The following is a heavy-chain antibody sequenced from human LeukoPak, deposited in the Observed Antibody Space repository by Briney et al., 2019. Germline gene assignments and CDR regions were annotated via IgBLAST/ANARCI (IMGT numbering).Heavy chain of an antibody. V-gene: IGHV3-9*01. CDR3: ARDHPPYYYGSGSYYHY. Sequence: GGSLRLSCAVSGFSFNEYAMHWVRQAPGKGLEWVSGISWNSGSIGYADSVKGRFTISRDNAKNSLYLQMNSLRAEDTAVYYCARDHPPYYYGSGSYYHYWGQGTLVTVSS. D-gene: IGHD3-10*01. J-gene: IGHJ4*02. CDR2: ISWNSGSI. CDR1: GFSFNEYA.